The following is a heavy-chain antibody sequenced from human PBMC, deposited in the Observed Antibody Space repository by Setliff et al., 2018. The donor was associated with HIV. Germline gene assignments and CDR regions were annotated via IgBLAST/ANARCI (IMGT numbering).Heavy chain of an antibody. J-gene: IGHJ3*01. Sequence: SETLSLTCTVSGGAISSSYYYWGWIRQPPGKGLQWIGSVYYTGSIKYNPSLESRVTISIDTSENQFSLRLTSVTAADTAVYYCARDDSIVLVPAIMRGDGFDFWGQGTMVTVSS. CDR3: ARDDSIVLVPAIMRGDGFDF. V-gene: IGHV4-39*07. D-gene: IGHD2-2*01. CDR1: GGAISSSYYY. CDR2: VYYTGSI.